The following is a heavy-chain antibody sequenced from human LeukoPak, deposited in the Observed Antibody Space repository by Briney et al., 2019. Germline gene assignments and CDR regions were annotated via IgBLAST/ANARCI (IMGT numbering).Heavy chain of an antibody. CDR2: INPNSGGT. CDR3: ARAKGYSGYETPSDAFDI. CDR1: GYTFTGYY. Sequence: ASVKVSCKASGYTFTGYYMHWVRQAPGQGLEWMGWINPNSGGTNYAQKFQGRVTMTRDTSISTAYTELSRLRSDDTAVYYCARAKGYSGYETPSDAFDIWGQGTMVTVSS. V-gene: IGHV1-2*02. D-gene: IGHD5-12*01. J-gene: IGHJ3*02.